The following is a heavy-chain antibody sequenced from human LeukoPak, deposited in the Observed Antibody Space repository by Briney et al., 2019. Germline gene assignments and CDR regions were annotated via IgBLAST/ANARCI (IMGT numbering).Heavy chain of an antibody. CDR2: INPSGGST. V-gene: IGHV1-46*01. D-gene: IGHD6-6*01. CDR1: GYTFTGYY. Sequence: ASVKVSCKASGYTFTGYYMHWVRQAPGQGLEWMGIINPSGGSTSYAQKFQGRVTMTRDTSTSTVYMELSSLRSEDTAVYYCARSLGQLVRDYYYYGMDVWGQGTTVTVSS. J-gene: IGHJ6*02. CDR3: ARSLGQLVRDYYYYGMDV.